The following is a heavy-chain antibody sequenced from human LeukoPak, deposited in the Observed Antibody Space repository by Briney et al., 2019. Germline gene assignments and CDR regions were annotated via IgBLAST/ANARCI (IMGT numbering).Heavy chain of an antibody. D-gene: IGHD1-26*01. Sequence: GSLRLSCAASGFTFSSYAMSWVRQAPGKGLEWVSAISGSGGSTYYADSVKGRFTISRDNSKNTLYLQMNSLRAEDTAVYYCAKTHYSGSYYADFDYWGQGTLVTVSS. CDR3: AKTHYSGSYYADFDY. V-gene: IGHV3-23*01. CDR1: GFTFSSYA. J-gene: IGHJ4*02. CDR2: ISGSGGST.